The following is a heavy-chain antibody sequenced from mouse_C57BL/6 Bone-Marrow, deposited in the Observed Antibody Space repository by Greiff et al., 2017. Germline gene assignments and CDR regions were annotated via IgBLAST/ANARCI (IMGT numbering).Heavy chain of an antibody. CDR3: ARSHYYGSCPSWFAY. Sequence: VQLQQSGAELARPGASVKMSCKASGYTFTSYTMHWVKQRPGQGLAWIGYINPSSGYTKYNQKFKDKATLTADKSSSTAYMQLVSLTSEDSAVYYCARSHYYGSCPSWFAYWGQGTLVTVSA. CDR2: INPSSGYT. J-gene: IGHJ3*01. D-gene: IGHD1-1*01. V-gene: IGHV1-4*01. CDR1: GYTFTSYT.